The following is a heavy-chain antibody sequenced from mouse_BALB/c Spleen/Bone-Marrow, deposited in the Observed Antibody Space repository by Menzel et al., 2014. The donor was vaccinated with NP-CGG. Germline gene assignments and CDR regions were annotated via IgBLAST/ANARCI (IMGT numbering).Heavy chain of an antibody. V-gene: IGHV1S34*01. D-gene: IGHD3-3*01. CDR3: ARRDRDGGYCFDY. Sequence: LVKTGASVKISCKASGYSFTGYYMHWVKQSHGKSLEWIGYISCYNGATSYNQKFKGKATFTVDTSSSTAYMQFNSLTSEDSAVYYCARRDRDGGYCFDYWGQGTTLTVSS. J-gene: IGHJ2*01. CDR1: GYSFTGYY. CDR2: ISCYNGAT.